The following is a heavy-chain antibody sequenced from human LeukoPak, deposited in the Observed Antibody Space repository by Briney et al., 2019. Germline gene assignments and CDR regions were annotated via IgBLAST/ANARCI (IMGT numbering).Heavy chain of an antibody. Sequence: ASVKVSCKSSGYTFTSYDINWVRQAPGQGLEWMGWMNANRGNTGYAQKFQGRVTMTRDTSISTAYMELSSLRSEDTAVYYCARSGGYHPLDYWGQGTLVNVSS. D-gene: IGHD5-12*01. J-gene: IGHJ4*02. CDR1: GYTFTSYD. CDR3: ARSGGYHPLDY. CDR2: MNANRGNT. V-gene: IGHV1-8*01.